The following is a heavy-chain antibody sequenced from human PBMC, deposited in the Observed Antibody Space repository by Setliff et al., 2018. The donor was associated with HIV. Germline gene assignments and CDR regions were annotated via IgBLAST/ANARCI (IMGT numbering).Heavy chain of an antibody. Sequence: GESLKISCKGPEYFFRTSWIGWVRQLPGKGLEWVAIIFPLDSETRYNPSLEGHVTISVDKSINTAYLQWSSLRASDTAIYYCTRHPLQPEVSGYFYLIDVWGTGTTVTVSS. CDR2: IFPLDSET. J-gene: IGHJ6*04. CDR3: TRHPLQPEVSGYFYLIDV. CDR1: EYFFRTSW. D-gene: IGHD3-9*01. V-gene: IGHV5-51*01.